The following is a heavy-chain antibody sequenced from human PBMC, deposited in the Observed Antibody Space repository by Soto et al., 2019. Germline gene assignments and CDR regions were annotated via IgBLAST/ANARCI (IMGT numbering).Heavy chain of an antibody. J-gene: IGHJ4*02. D-gene: IGHD5-12*01. CDR2: INAGNGNT. Sequence: QVQLVQSGAEVKKPGASVKVSCKASGYTFTSYAMHWVRQAPGQRLEGMGWINAGNGNTKYSQKFXXRVTITRDTSASTAYMELSSLRSEDTAVDYCARGLPTIPDYWGQGTLVTVSS. V-gene: IGHV1-3*01. CDR1: GYTFTSYA. CDR3: ARGLPTIPDY.